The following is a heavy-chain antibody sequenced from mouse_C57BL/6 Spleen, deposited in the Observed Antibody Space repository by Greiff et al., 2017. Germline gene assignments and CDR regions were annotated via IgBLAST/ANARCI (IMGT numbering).Heavy chain of an antibody. CDR1: GYTFTSYW. D-gene: IGHD6-1*01. Sequence: QVQLQQPGAELVRPGSSVKLSCTASGYTFTSYWLHWVKQRPIQGLEWIGNIAPSDSETHYNQKFKDKATLTVAKSSSKAYMQLSSLTSEDSAVYYCARATEGAMDYWGQGTSVTVSS. CDR3: ARATEGAMDY. V-gene: IGHV1-52*01. CDR2: IAPSDSET. J-gene: IGHJ4*01.